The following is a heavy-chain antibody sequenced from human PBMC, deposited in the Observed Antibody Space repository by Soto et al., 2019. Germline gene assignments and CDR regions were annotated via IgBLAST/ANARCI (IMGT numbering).Heavy chain of an antibody. V-gene: IGHV3-21*01. Sequence: PGGSLRLSCAASGFTFSSYSMNWVRQAPGKGLEWVSSISSSSSYIYYADSVKGRFTISRDNAKNSLCLQMNSLRAEDTAVYYCARDSFLVAATSYYGMDVWGQGTTVTVSS. CDR1: GFTFSSYS. CDR3: ARDSFLVAATSYYGMDV. CDR2: ISSSSSYI. D-gene: IGHD2-15*01. J-gene: IGHJ6*02.